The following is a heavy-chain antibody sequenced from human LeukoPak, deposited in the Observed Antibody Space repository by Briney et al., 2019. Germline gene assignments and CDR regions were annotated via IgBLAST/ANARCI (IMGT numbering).Heavy chain of an antibody. D-gene: IGHD3-22*01. CDR2: IYYRGST. J-gene: IGHJ5*02. CDR1: GGSISYY. Sequence: SETLSLTCTVSGGSISYYWGWIRQPPGKGLEWIGYIYYRGSTKYNPSLKSRVTMSVDTSKNQFSLKLSSVTAADTAVYYCARANYDSSGYYDWFDPWGQGALVTVSS. CDR3: ARANYDSSGYYDWFDP. V-gene: IGHV4-59*01.